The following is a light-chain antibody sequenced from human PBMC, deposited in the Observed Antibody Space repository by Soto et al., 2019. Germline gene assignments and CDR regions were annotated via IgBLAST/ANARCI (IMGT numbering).Light chain of an antibody. CDR3: QHYNRYSEA. J-gene: IGKJ1*01. Sequence: DIQMTQSPSALSGSVRERVTITCQASQTSSSWLAWYQQKPGKAPKLLIYKASTLKSGVPSRFSGSGSGTEFTLTISSLQPDDFATYYCQHYNRYSEAFGQGTKVDIK. V-gene: IGKV1-5*03. CDR1: QTSSSW. CDR2: KAS.